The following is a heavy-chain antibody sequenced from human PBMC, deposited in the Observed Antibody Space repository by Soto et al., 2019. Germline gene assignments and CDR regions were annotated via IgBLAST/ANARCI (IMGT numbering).Heavy chain of an antibody. CDR1: GGSISSSSYY. J-gene: IGHJ5*02. CDR3: ARKNRVFDVDP. CDR2: IYYSGST. V-gene: IGHV4-39*01. D-gene: IGHD6-13*01. Sequence: PSETLSLTCTVSGGSISSSSYYWGWIRQPPGKGLEWIGSIYYSGSTYYNPSLKSRVTISVDTSKNQFSLKLSSVTAADTAVYYCARKNRVFDVDPWGQGTLVTGSS.